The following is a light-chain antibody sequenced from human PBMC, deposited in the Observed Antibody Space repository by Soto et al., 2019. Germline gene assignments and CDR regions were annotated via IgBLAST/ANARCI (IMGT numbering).Light chain of an antibody. V-gene: IGKV3-15*01. CDR2: GAS. CDR1: QSVSSN. CDR3: QQYNNWPPIT. J-gene: IGKJ5*01. Sequence: EIVMTQSPATMSVTPGERATLSCGSSQSVSSNLAWYQQKPGQAPRLLIYGASTRATGIPARFSGSGSGTEFTLTISSLQSEDFAVYYCQQYNNWPPITFGQGTRLEIK.